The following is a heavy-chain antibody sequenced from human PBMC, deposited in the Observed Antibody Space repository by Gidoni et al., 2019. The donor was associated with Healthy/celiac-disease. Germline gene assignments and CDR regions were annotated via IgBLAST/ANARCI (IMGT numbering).Heavy chain of an antibody. D-gene: IGHD3-9*01. CDR1: GSTFNCCP. CDR3: ASYDILTDSLDY. Sequence: EVQLVESGGGLVKPGGSLRLTWVSSGSTFNCCPLKWVRQAPGKGMGWFSSIISSISYIYYADSVKGRFTSSRDNAKNSLYLQMNSLRAEDTAVYYCASYDILTDSLDYWGQGTLVTVSS. J-gene: IGHJ4*02. V-gene: IGHV3-21*01. CDR2: IISSISYI.